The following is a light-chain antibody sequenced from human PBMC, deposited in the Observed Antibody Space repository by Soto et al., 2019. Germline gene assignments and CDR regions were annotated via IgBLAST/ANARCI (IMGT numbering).Light chain of an antibody. Sequence: DIQLTQSPSFLSASVGDRVTVSCRASQDISTSLAWFQQKAGKVPQLLVYPASTLQDGVPSRFSGSGSGTYFPLTINNLQAEDFATYYCQHLRTYPFSFGPWTKLDIK. CDR3: QHLRTYPFS. CDR1: QDISTS. CDR2: PAS. J-gene: IGKJ2*03. V-gene: IGKV1-9*01.